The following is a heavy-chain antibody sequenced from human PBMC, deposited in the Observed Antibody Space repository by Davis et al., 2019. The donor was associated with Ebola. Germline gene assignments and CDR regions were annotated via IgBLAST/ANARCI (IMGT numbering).Heavy chain of an antibody. J-gene: IGHJ4*02. CDR1: GFTFSGFS. CDR2: TRSKANSYPP. D-gene: IGHD6-19*01. V-gene: IGHV3-73*01. CDR3: TIGGSSGRADY. Sequence: GESLKISCAASGFTFSGFSMHWVRQAPGKGLEWVGRTRSKANSYPPAYAASAKGRFTISRDDSKNTAYLQMNSLKTEDTAVYYCTIGGSSGRADYWGQGTLVTVSS.